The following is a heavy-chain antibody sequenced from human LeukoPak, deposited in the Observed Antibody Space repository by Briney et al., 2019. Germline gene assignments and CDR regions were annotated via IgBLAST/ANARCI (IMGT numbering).Heavy chain of an antibody. V-gene: IGHV4-34*01. Sequence: PSETLSLTCAVYGGSFSGYYWSWIRQPPGKGLEWIGEINHSGSTNYNPSLKSRVTISVDTSKNQFSLKLSSVTAADTAVYYCARGVVITTSNVYFQHWGQGTLVTVSS. CDR1: GGSFSGYY. CDR3: ARGVVITTSNVYFQH. D-gene: IGHD3-22*01. J-gene: IGHJ1*01. CDR2: INHSGST.